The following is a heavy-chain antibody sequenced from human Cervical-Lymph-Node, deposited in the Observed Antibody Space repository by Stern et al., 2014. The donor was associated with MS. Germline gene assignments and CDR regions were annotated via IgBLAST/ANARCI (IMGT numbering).Heavy chain of an antibody. J-gene: IGHJ4*02. CDR2: ISRNSGSI. CDR1: CFTFVDHA. CDR3: VKDVDSSIAVSFDN. V-gene: IGHV3-9*01. D-gene: IGHD6-19*01. Sequence: VPLVDSLGGLVQPGRSLSLSCAASCFTFVDHAMQWVRLTPAKGLALVAGISRNSGSIAYSASVKGRITISRDNAKNSLYLQMNSLRPEDTALYYCVKDVDSSIAVSFDNWGQGTPVTVSS.